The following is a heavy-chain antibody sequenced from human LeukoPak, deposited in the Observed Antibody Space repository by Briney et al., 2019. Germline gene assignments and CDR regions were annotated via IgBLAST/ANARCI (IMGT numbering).Heavy chain of an antibody. CDR3: ARSYYDSSGYYSLGVLDI. CDR2: IYPGDSDT. J-gene: IGHJ3*02. V-gene: IGHV5-51*01. D-gene: IGHD3-22*01. Sequence: GESLKISCKGSGYDFTFYWVAWVRQMPGKGLEWMGIIYPGDSDTRYSPSFQGQVAISADKSISTAYLQWNSLKASDTAMYYCARSYYDSSGYYSLGVLDIWGQGTVVTVSS. CDR1: GYDFTFYW.